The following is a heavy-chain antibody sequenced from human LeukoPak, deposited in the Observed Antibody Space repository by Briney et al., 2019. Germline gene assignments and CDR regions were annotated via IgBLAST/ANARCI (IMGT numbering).Heavy chain of an antibody. V-gene: IGHV1-69*01. Sequence: SVKVSCKASGDTFSSYAISWVRQAPGQGLEWMGGIIPIFGTANYAQKFQGRVTITADESTSTAYMELSSLRSEDTAVYYCARRVVAATLYYYYGMDVWGQGTTVTVSS. J-gene: IGHJ6*02. D-gene: IGHD2-15*01. CDR1: GDTFSSYA. CDR2: IIPIFGTA. CDR3: ARRVVAATLYYYYGMDV.